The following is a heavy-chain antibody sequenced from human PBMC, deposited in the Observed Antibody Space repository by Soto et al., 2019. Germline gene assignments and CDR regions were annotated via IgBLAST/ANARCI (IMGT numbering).Heavy chain of an antibody. CDR1: GYTFTNFG. D-gene: IGHD3-16*01. V-gene: IGHV1-18*01. J-gene: IGHJ4*02. CDR2: ISAYNGNT. Sequence: QVQLVQSGAEVKKPGASVKVSCKTSGYTFTNFGLSWVRQAPGQGLERMGWISAYNGNTNYAQNFQGRVTMTTDPSTSTAYMELRSLRSDDTAVYYCVRGGTPIDYWGQGTLVTVSS. CDR3: VRGGTPIDY.